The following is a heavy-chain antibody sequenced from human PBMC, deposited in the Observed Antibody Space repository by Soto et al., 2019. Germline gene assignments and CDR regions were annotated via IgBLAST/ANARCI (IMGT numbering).Heavy chain of an antibody. CDR1: GGSISSYY. J-gene: IGHJ3*02. CDR3: ARVPISGDFWSGYYEDAFDI. D-gene: IGHD3-3*01. CDR2: IYYSGST. V-gene: IGHV4-59*01. Sequence: SETLSLTCTVSGGSISSYYWSWIRQPPGKGLEWIGYIYYSGSTNYNPSLKSRVTISVDTSKNQFSLKLSSVTAADTAVYYCARVPISGDFWSGYYEDAFDIWGQGTMVTVSS.